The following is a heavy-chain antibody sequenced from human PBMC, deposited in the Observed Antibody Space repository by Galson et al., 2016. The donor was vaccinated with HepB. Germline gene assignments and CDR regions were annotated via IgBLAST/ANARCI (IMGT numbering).Heavy chain of an antibody. J-gene: IGHJ4*02. CDR3: AGGQLPGYYFDY. V-gene: IGHV3-23*01. CDR1: GFTFRSYG. Sequence: SLRLSCAASGFTFRSYGMSWVRQVPGKGLEWVSTISGDGASTYYADSVKGRFSISRDNSRTTLDLQMHSLRGEDTALYYCAGGQLPGYYFDYWGQGILVTVSS. CDR2: ISGDGAST. D-gene: IGHD1-26*01.